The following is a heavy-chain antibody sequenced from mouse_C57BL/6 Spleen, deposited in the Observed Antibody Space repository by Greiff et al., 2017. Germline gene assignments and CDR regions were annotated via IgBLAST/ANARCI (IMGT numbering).Heavy chain of an antibody. CDR2: IRSKSSNYAT. V-gene: IGHV10-3*01. D-gene: IGHD1-1*01. CDR3: VREGGYYYGSSYFDY. Sequence: EVQGVESGGGLVQPKGSLKLSCAASGFTFNTYAMHWVRQAPGKGLEWVARIRSKSSNYATYYADSVKDSFTISRDDSQSMLYLQMNNLKTEDTAMYYCVREGGYYYGSSYFDYWGQGTTLTVSS. J-gene: IGHJ2*01. CDR1: GFTFNTYA.